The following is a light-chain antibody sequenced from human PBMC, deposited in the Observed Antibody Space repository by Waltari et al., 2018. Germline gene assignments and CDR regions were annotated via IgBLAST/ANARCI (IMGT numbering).Light chain of an antibody. J-gene: IGLJ1*01. V-gene: IGLV2-8*01. CDR3: SSYAGSNNLYV. CDR2: EVT. CDR1: SSDVGGYDY. Sequence: QSALTQPPSASGSPGQSVTISCTGTSSDVGGYDYVPWYQHHPGKAPKLMIYEVTKRPSGVPDRFSGSKSGNTASLTVSGLQAEDEADYYCSSYAGSNNLYVFGAGTKVTVL.